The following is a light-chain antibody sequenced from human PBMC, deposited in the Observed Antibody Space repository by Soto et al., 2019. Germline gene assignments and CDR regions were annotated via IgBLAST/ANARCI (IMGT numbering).Light chain of an antibody. J-gene: IGKJ5*01. CDR3: QQYGSSPIT. Sequence: EIVLTQSPGTLSLSPGERATLSCRASQSVSSNYLAWYQQKPGQAPRVLIYVASSRATGIPDRFSGSGSGTDVTLTSSRLEPEDFAVYYCQQYGSSPITFGQGTRLEIK. V-gene: IGKV3-20*01. CDR1: QSVSSNY. CDR2: VAS.